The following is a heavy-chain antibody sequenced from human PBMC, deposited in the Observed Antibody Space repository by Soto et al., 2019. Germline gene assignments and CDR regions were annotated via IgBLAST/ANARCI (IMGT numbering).Heavy chain of an antibody. V-gene: IGHV3-9*01. CDR2: ISWNSGNV. CDR3: AKDTGDSSGYYYYDYYGMDV. CDR1: GFIFDNYA. J-gene: IGHJ6*01. D-gene: IGHD3-22*01. Sequence: EVQLVESGGGLVQPGRSLRLSCAASGFIFDNYAMHWVRQAPGKGLEWVSGISWNSGNVGYADSVKGRFTISRDNAENSLYLQMNSLRPEDTALYYCAKDTGDSSGYYYYDYYGMDVW.